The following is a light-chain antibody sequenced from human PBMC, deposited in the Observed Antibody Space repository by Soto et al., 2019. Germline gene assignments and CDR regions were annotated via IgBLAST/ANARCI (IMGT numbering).Light chain of an antibody. CDR1: QGISNY. J-gene: IGKJ4*01. Sequence: DIQMTQSPSSLSASVGDRVTITCRASQGISNYLAWYQQIPGKVSKLLISAASTLQSGVPSRFSGSGSGTDFTLTIXSLQPEDVAXXYCQKYTNVPAFGGGTKVEIK. CDR2: AAS. V-gene: IGKV1-27*01. CDR3: QKYTNVPA.